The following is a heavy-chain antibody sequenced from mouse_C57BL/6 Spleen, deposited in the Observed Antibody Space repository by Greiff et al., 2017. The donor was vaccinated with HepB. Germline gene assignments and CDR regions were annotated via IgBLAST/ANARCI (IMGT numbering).Heavy chain of an antibody. CDR3: ARGYYGSSYVTWFAY. J-gene: IGHJ3*01. CDR1: GYSITSGYD. CDR2: ISYSGST. Sequence: EVQLQQSGPGMVKPSQSLSLTCTVTGYSITSGYDWHWIRHFPGNKLEWMGYISYSGSTNYNPSLKSRISITPDTSKNHYFLKLNSVTTEDTDTYYCARGYYGSSYVTWFAYWGQGTLATVSA. D-gene: IGHD1-1*01. V-gene: IGHV3-1*01.